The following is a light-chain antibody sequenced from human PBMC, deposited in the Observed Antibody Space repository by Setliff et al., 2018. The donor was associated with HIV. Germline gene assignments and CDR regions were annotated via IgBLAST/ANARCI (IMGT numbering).Light chain of an antibody. Sequence: SALTQPASVSGSPGQSITISCTGTSSDVGVYNYVSWYQQHPGKAPKLMIYDVSNRPSGVSNRFSGSKSGNTASLTISGLQAEDEADYYCSSYTSSSTLVFGGGTKVTV. CDR3: SSYTSSSTLV. J-gene: IGLJ3*02. CDR1: SSDVGVYNY. CDR2: DVS. V-gene: IGLV2-14*03.